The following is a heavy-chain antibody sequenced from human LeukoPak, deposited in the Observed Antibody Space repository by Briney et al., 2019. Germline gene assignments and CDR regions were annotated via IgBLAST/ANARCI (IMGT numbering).Heavy chain of an antibody. J-gene: IGHJ6*03. CDR3: AKDWRCSSTSCIYYYYIDV. CDR2: ISYDGSNK. CDR1: GFTFSSYA. V-gene: IGHV3-30-3*01. D-gene: IGHD2-2*01. Sequence: GGSLRLSCAASGFTFSSYAMHWVRQAPGKGLEWVAVISYDGSNKYYADSVKGRFTISRDNSKNTLYLQMNSLRAEDTAVYYCAKDWRCSSTSCIYYYYIDVWGKGTTVTVSS.